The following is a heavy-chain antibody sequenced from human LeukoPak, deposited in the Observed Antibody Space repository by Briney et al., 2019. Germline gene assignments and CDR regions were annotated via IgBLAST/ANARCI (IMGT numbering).Heavy chain of an antibody. CDR2: ISGSGGST. J-gene: IGHJ4*02. D-gene: IGHD3-22*01. Sequence: PGGSLRLSCAASGFTFSSYAMSWVRQAPGKGLEWVSAISGSGGSTYYADSVKGRFTISRDNSKNTLYLQMNSLRAEDTAVYYCAKDGRDMIVVVITPFDYWGQGTLVTVSS. CDR3: AKDGRDMIVVVITPFDY. V-gene: IGHV3-23*01. CDR1: GFTFSSYA.